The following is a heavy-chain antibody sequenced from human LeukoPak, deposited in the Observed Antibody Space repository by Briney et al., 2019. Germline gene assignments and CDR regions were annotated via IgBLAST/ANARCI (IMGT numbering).Heavy chain of an antibody. J-gene: IGHJ5*02. CDR1: GFTFSSYS. Sequence: PGGSLRLSCAASGFTFSSYSMNWVRQAPGKGLEWVSSISSSSSYIYYADSVKGRFTISRDNAKNSLYLQMKSMRAEDTAVYYCARVDGQRLTGYRGFDPWGQGTLVTVSS. CDR3: ARVDGQRLTGYRGFDP. V-gene: IGHV3-21*01. D-gene: IGHD3-9*01. CDR2: ISSSSSYI.